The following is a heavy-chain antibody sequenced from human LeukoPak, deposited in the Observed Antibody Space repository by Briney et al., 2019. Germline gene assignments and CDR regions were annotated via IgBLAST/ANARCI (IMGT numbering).Heavy chain of an antibody. CDR2: MNPNSGNT. Sequence: GASVKVSCKASGYTSTNFDTNWVRQATGQGLEWMGWMNPNSGNTGYAQKFQGRVTMTRDTSISTAYMELSRLRSDDTAVYYCARASSSWSPYYFDYWGQGTLVTVSS. D-gene: IGHD6-13*01. V-gene: IGHV1-8*01. CDR1: GYTSTNFD. J-gene: IGHJ4*02. CDR3: ARASSSWSPYYFDY.